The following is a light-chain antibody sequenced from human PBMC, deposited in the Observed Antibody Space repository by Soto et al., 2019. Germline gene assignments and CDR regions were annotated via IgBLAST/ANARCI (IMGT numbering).Light chain of an antibody. CDR3: QSYDSSLSGSGV. CDR1: SSNIGAGYD. V-gene: IGLV1-40*01. CDR2: GNS. J-gene: IGLJ2*01. Sequence: QPVLTQPPSVSGAPGQRVTISCTGSSSNIGAGYDVQWYQQFPGTAPKLLIYGNSKRPSGVPDRFSGSKSGTSASLAITGLQAEDEADYYCQSYDSSLSGSGVFGGGTKLTVL.